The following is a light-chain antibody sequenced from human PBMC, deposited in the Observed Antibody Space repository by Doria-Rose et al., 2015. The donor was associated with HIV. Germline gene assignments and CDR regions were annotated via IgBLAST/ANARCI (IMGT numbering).Light chain of an antibody. Sequence: LTQSPSTLSASVGDRVTITCRASQSISNWLAWYQQKPGQAPSLLIYDGSTRATGIPDRFSASGSGTDFTLTINRLEPEDFALYYCHQYGTSWTFGQGTKVEI. CDR2: DGS. CDR1: QSISNW. CDR3: HQYGTSWT. J-gene: IGKJ1*01. V-gene: IGKV3-20*01.